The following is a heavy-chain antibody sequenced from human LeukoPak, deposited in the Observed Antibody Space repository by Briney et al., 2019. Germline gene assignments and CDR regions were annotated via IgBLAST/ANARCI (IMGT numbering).Heavy chain of an antibody. J-gene: IGHJ6*02. V-gene: IGHV3-9*01. CDR1: GFTFDDYA. CDR2: ISWNSGTI. CDR3: AKDANPHFYAMDV. Sequence: GRSLRLSCAASGFTFDDYAMHWVRQAPGKGLEWVSGISWNSGTIEYADSVKGRFTISRDNAKNSLYLHMNSLSSEDTALYYCAKDANPHFYAMDVWGQGTTVTVSS.